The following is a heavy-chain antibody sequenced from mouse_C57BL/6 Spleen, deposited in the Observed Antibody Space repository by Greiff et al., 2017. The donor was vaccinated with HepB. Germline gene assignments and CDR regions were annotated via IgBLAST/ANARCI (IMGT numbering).Heavy chain of an antibody. CDR2: VYPYNGGT. CDR3: AKSYYGSSLYAMDY. J-gene: IGHJ4*01. D-gene: IGHD1-1*01. V-gene: IGHV1-36*01. Sequence: DVHLVESGPVLVKPGPSVKISCKASGFTFTDYYMHWVKQSHGKSLEWIGLVYPYNGGTSYNQKFKGKATLTVDTSSSTAYMELNSLTSEDSAVYYCAKSYYGSSLYAMDYWGQGTSVTVSS. CDR1: GFTFTDYY.